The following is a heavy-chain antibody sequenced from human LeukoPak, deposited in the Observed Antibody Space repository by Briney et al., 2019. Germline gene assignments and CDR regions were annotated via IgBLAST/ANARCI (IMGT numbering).Heavy chain of an antibody. V-gene: IGHV4-59*01. D-gene: IGHD3-16*01. CDR2: IYYSGST. Sequence: PSETLSLTCTVSGGSISSYYWSWIRQPPGKGLEWIGYIYYSGSTNYNPSLKSRVTISVDTSVNQFSLKLSSVTAADTAVYYCARAPPGGYGNWFDPWGQGTLVTVSS. CDR3: ARAPPGGYGNWFDP. J-gene: IGHJ5*02. CDR1: GGSISSYY.